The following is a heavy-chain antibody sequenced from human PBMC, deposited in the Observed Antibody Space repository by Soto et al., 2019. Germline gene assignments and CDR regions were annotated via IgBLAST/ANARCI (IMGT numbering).Heavy chain of an antibody. CDR2: IFANGHT. Sequence: QLQLQESGPGLVKASETLSLTCIVSGGSISEKYWNWVRQPPGKGLEWIGLIFANGHTDYNPALKCRATMSVYASKNPFSLRLTSMAAADTAVYYCVASLAASGLNWLDPWGRGTLVTVSS. CDR1: GGSISEKY. V-gene: IGHV4-4*07. D-gene: IGHD6-13*01. J-gene: IGHJ5*02. CDR3: VASLAASGLNWLDP.